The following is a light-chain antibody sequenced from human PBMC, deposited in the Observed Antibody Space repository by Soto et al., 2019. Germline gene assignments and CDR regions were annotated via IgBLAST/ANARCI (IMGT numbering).Light chain of an antibody. CDR1: QSVGSF. Sequence: EIVLTQSPATLSLSPGERATLSCRASQSVGSFLAWYQPKSGQTPRLLIYDASNRATGIPARFSGSGSGTDFTRTISGLEPEDFGVYYGQQLSSWLGTFGPGPKVDIK. J-gene: IGKJ3*01. V-gene: IGKV3-11*01. CDR2: DAS. CDR3: QQLSSWLGT.